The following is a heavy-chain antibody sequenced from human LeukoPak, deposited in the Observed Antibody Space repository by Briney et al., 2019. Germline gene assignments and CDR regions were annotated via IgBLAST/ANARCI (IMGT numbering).Heavy chain of an antibody. V-gene: IGHV4-31*03. D-gene: IGHD1-7*01. CDR1: GGSISSGGYY. CDR3: ARDKVGGTTVRDAFDI. Sequence: SETLSLTCTVSGGSISSGGYYWSWIRQHPGKGLEWIGYIYYSGSTYYNPSLKSRVTMSVDTSKNQFSLKLSSVTAADTAVYYCARDKVGGTTVRDAFDIWGQGTMVTVSS. J-gene: IGHJ3*02. CDR2: IYYSGST.